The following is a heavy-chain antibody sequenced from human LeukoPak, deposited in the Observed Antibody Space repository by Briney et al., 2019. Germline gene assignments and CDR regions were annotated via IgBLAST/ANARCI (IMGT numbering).Heavy chain of an antibody. J-gene: IGHJ4*02. CDR2: IIPILGIA. D-gene: IGHD3-10*01. V-gene: IGHV1-69*04. Sequence: SVKVSCKASGGTFSSYAISWVRQGPGQGLEWMGRIIPILGIANYAQKFQGRVTITADKSTSTAYMELSSLRSEDTAVYYCARDYYGSGSYYNRLDYWGQGTLVTVSS. CDR3: ARDYYGSGSYYNRLDY. CDR1: GGTFSSYA.